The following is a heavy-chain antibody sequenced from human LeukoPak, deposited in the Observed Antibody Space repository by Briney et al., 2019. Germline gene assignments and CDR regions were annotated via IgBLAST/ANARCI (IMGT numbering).Heavy chain of an antibody. CDR1: GGSISSGGYS. CDR3: ARSSLGTRKIKNNWFDP. J-gene: IGHJ5*02. V-gene: IGHV4-30-2*01. D-gene: IGHD7-27*01. CDR2: IYHSGGT. Sequence: SQTLSLTCAVSGGSISSGGYSWSWIRQPPGKGLEWIGYIYHSGGTYYNPSLKSRVTISVDRSKNQFSLKLSSVTAADTAVYYCARSSLGTRKIKNNWFDPWGQGTLVTVSS.